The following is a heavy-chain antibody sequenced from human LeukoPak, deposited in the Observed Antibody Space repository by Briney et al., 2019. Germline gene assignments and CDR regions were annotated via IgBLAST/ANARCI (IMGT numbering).Heavy chain of an antibody. V-gene: IGHV3-30*18. J-gene: IGHJ4*02. Sequence: GGSLRLSCAASGFTFSSYGMHWVRQAPGKGLEWVAVISYDGSNKYYADSVKGRFTISRDNSKNTLYLQMNSLRAEDTAVYYCAKDLKWEATGGFDYWGQGTLVTVSS. D-gene: IGHD1-26*01. CDR1: GFTFSSYG. CDR3: AKDLKWEATGGFDY. CDR2: ISYDGSNK.